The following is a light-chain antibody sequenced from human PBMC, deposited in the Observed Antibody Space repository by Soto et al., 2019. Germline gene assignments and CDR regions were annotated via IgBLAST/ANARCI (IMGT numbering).Light chain of an antibody. V-gene: IGKV3-15*01. J-gene: IGKJ5*01. CDR2: DVS. CDR1: QGVTTN. CDR3: QQYNNWPFS. Sequence: ERVMTQSPAPLSVSPGERATLSCRAGQGVTTNFAWYQQKSGQSPRLLIYDVSIRATGVPARFSGTGSETDFTLTISGLQSEDSAVYFCQQYNNWPFSFGQGTRLEIK.